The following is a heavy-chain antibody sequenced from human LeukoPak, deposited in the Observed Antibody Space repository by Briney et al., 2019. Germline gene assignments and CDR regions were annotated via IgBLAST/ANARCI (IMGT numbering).Heavy chain of an antibody. D-gene: IGHD3-22*01. J-gene: IGHJ4*02. CDR3: AGLVGRYSSGLYYYYFDY. CDR2: KYLSGTT. Sequence: SDTLTLTCSVSGGSIRSHFWRWIRQPPGGGLEWIGEKYLSGTTHSNPSVKSRVTISIDKSKNQFFLNLSSVTAADTAVYYCAGLVGRYSSGLYYYYFDYWGQGTLVTVSS. CDR1: GGSIRSHF. V-gene: IGHV4-59*07.